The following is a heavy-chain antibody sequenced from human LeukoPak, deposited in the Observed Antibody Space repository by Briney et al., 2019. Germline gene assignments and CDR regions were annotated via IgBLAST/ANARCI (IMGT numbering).Heavy chain of an antibody. Sequence: GGSLRLSCAASGFTFDDYAMHWVRQALGKGLEWVSLISWDGGSTYYADPVKGRFTISRDNSKNSLYLQMNSLRAEDTALYYCAKEARSVGATTGRYFQHWGQGTLVTVSP. CDR2: ISWDGGST. CDR1: GFTFDDYA. D-gene: IGHD1-26*01. CDR3: AKEARSVGATTGRYFQH. J-gene: IGHJ1*01. V-gene: IGHV3-43D*03.